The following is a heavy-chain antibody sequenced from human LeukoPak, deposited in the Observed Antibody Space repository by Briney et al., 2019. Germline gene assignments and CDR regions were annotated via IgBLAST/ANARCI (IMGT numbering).Heavy chain of an antibody. J-gene: IGHJ3*01. D-gene: IGHD3-22*01. V-gene: IGHV3-48*03. Sequence: GGSLRLSCAASGFTFSTYEMNWVRQAPGKGLEWVSFISSSGVTYYADSVKGRFTISRDNARNSLYLQMKSLRAEDTAVYYCARGGNIGYNYNAFDVWGQGTMVAVSS. CDR1: GFTFSTYE. CDR3: ARGGNIGYNYNAFDV. CDR2: ISSSGVT.